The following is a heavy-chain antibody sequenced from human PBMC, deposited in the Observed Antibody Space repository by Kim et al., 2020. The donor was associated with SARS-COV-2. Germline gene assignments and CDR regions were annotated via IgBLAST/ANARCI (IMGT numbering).Heavy chain of an antibody. D-gene: IGHD6-13*01. CDR3: ARVSSGSSSWYWFDP. CDR1: GFTFSDYY. Sequence: GGSLRLSCAASGFTFSDYYMSWIRQAPGKGLEWVSYISSTTSYTKYADSVKGRFTISRDNAKNSLYQQMNSLRAEDTAVYYCARVSSGSSSWYWFDPWGPGTLVTVSS. V-gene: IGHV3-11*05. CDR2: ISSTTSYT. J-gene: IGHJ5*02.